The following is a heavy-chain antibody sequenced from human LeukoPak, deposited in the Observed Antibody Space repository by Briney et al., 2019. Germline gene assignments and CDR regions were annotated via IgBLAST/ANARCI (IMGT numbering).Heavy chain of an antibody. CDR2: ITGDGSST. CDR1: GFTFNGYW. Sequence: PGGSLRLSCAVSGFTFNGYWLHWVRQPPGKGLVWVSRITGDGSSTTCADTVKGRFTITRDNAKNTLYLQMISLRAEETAVYHGARDTGWYFDLWGRGTLVTVSS. V-gene: IGHV3-74*01. J-gene: IGHJ2*01. CDR3: ARDTGWYFDL. D-gene: IGHD4-17*01.